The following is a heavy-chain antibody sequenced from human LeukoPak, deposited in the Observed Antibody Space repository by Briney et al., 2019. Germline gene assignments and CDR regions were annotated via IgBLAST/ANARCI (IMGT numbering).Heavy chain of an antibody. Sequence: SVKVSCKASGGTFSSYAISWVRQAPGRGLEWMGGIIPIFGTANYAQKFQGRVTITADESTSTAYMELSSLRSEDTAVYYCASWGGSGYDWGYCSGGSCYFDYWGQGTLVTVSS. D-gene: IGHD2-15*01. CDR2: IIPIFGTA. V-gene: IGHV1-69*01. CDR3: ASWGGSGYDWGYCSGGSCYFDY. J-gene: IGHJ4*02. CDR1: GGTFSSYA.